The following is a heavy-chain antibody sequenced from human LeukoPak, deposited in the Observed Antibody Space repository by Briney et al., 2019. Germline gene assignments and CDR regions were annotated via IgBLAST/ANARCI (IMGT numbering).Heavy chain of an antibody. Sequence: GRSLRLSCAASDFTFSGYWMHWVRQAPGKGLVWVSRISSDGTSTSYADSVKGRFTISRDNARNTVSLQMNSLRAEETAVYYCARGWASPFYFWGQGTLVTVSS. V-gene: IGHV3-74*01. CDR3: ARGWASPFYF. J-gene: IGHJ4*02. D-gene: IGHD1-26*01. CDR1: DFTFSGYW. CDR2: ISSDGTST.